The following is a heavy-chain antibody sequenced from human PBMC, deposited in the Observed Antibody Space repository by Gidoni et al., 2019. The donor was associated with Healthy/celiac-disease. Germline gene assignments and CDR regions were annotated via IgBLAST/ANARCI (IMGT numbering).Heavy chain of an antibody. Sequence: QVQLVESGGGVVQPGRSLRLSCAASGFTFSSYGMHWVRQAPGKGLEWVAVISYDGSNKYYADSVKGRFTISRDNSKNTLYLQMNSLRAEDTAVYYCAKDGTSKYGEGDYWGQGTLVTVSS. CDR2: ISYDGSNK. CDR3: AKDGTSKYGEGDY. D-gene: IGHD1-1*01. V-gene: IGHV3-30*18. J-gene: IGHJ4*02. CDR1: GFTFSSYG.